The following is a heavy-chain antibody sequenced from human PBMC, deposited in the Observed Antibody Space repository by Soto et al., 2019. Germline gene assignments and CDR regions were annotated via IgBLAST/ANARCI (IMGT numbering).Heavy chain of an antibody. Sequence: EVQLLESGGGLVQPGGSLRLSCAASGFTFTDYALSWVRQAPGKGLEWVATISGIGGSTYLADSVKGRLSISRDNSKNTVSLLMNSLRAEDTAVYFCARGKGMEENYYYYGLDIWGQGTTVTVSS. V-gene: IGHV3-23*01. D-gene: IGHD3-16*01. CDR3: ARGKGMEENYYYYGLDI. J-gene: IGHJ6*02. CDR2: ISGIGGST. CDR1: GFTFTDYA.